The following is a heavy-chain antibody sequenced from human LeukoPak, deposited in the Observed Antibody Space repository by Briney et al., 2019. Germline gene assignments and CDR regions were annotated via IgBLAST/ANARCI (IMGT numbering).Heavy chain of an antibody. Sequence: SQTLSLTCTVSGVSISSGGYYWSWIRQHPGKGLEWIGYIYYSGSTYYNPSLKSRVTISVDTSKNQFSLKLSSVTAADTAVYYCAREGSTGTTRWGQGTLVTVSS. CDR2: IYYSGST. J-gene: IGHJ4*02. V-gene: IGHV4-31*03. CDR1: GVSISSGGYY. D-gene: IGHD1-1*01. CDR3: AREGSTGTTR.